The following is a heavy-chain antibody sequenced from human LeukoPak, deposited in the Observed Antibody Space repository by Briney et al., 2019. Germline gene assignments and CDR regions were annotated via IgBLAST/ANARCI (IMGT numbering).Heavy chain of an antibody. J-gene: IGHJ4*02. Sequence: PGGSLRLSCAASGFTFSSYAMSWVRQAPGKGLEWVSAVSGSGGSTYYADSVKGRFTISRDNSKSTLYLQMNSLRAEDTAVYYCAKDLRIAAAGADGGQGTLVTVSS. CDR1: GFTFSSYA. D-gene: IGHD6-13*01. CDR2: VSGSGGST. V-gene: IGHV3-23*01. CDR3: AKDLRIAAAGAD.